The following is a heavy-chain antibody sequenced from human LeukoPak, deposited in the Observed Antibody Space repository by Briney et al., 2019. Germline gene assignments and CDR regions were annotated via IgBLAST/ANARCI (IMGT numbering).Heavy chain of an antibody. J-gene: IGHJ3*02. V-gene: IGHV3-48*03. CDR3: AREYYYDSSGNPSGAFDI. Sequence: GGSLRLSCAASGFTFSSYEMNWVRQAPGEGLEWVSYISSSGSTIYYADSVKGRFTISRDNAKNSLYLQMNSLRAEDTAVYYCAREYYYDSSGNPSGAFDIWGQGTMVTVSS. CDR1: GFTFSSYE. D-gene: IGHD3-22*01. CDR2: ISSSGSTI.